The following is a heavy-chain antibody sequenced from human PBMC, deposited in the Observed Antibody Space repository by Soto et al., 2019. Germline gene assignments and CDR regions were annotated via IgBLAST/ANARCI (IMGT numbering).Heavy chain of an antibody. J-gene: IGHJ4*02. CDR1: GFIFRSYW. CDR3: ARYGRSRYDFDF. V-gene: IGHV3-7*05. D-gene: IGHD6-13*01. CDR2: IMQDGSEQ. Sequence: EVQLVESGGGLVQPGGSLTLSCAASGFIFRSYWMSWVRQAPGKGLEWVAKIMQDGSEQYYVDSVKGRFIISRDNAKNSLFLQMNSLTAEDTAVYYCARYGRSRYDFDFWGQGTLVTVSS.